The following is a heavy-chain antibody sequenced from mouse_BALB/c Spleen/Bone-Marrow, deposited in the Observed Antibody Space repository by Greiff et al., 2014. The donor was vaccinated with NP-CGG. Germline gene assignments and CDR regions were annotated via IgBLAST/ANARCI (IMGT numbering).Heavy chain of an antibody. V-gene: IGHV1-54*01. Sequence: VQVQQSGGEVVRPGTSVKGSCKASGYAFTNYLIEWGKQRPGQGLEWIGVIYPGSDGTNYNEKFRDKATLTADKSSSTAYMQLSSLTSDDSAVYFCARGTTVYYFDYWGQGTTLTVSS. CDR2: IYPGSDGT. CDR3: ARGTTVYYFDY. D-gene: IGHD1-1*01. J-gene: IGHJ2*01. CDR1: GYAFTNYL.